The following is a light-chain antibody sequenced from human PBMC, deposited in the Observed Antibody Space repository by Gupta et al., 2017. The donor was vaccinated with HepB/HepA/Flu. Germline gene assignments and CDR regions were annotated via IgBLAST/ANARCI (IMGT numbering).Light chain of an antibody. Sequence: QSVLTQPPSVSGAPGPGVPISCTGSSSNIGAGFDVHWYQHLPGTPPKLLIFGNNNWPSGVPDRFSGSKSGTSASLAITGLQAKDEADYYCQSYDSSLRVVFGGGTKLTVL. CDR1: SSNIGAGFD. CDR3: QSYDSSLRVV. CDR2: GNN. V-gene: IGLV1-40*01. J-gene: IGLJ2*01.